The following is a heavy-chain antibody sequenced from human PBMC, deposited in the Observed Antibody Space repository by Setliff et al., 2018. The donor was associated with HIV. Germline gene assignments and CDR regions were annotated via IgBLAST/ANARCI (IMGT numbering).Heavy chain of an antibody. Sequence: ASVKVSCKASGYTFTNYQMHWVRQAPGQGLEWMGIINPHGGATNVAQKFQGRVTMTRDTSKNQFSLKLSSVTAADTAVYYCASEAWTSYRSSSGYYYYYMDVWGKGTTVTVSS. V-gene: IGHV1-46*01. D-gene: IGHD6-6*01. CDR2: INPHGGAT. CDR1: GYTFTNYQ. CDR3: ASEAWTSYRSSSGYYYYYMDV. J-gene: IGHJ6*03.